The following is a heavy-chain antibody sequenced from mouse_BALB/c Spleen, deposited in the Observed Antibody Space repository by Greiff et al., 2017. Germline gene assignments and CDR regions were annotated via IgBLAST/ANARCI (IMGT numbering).Heavy chain of an antibody. D-gene: IGHD1-1*01. CDR3: ARDYYYGSSYYAMDY. CDR2: IRNKANGYTT. V-gene: IGHV7-3*02. J-gene: IGHJ4*01. Sequence: VQLKESGGGLVQPGGSLRLSCATSGFTFTDYYMSWVRQPPGKALEWLGFIRNKANGYTTEYSASVKGRFTISRDNSQSILYLQMNTLRAEDSATYYCARDYYYGSSYYAMDYWGQGTSVTVSS. CDR1: GFTFTDYY.